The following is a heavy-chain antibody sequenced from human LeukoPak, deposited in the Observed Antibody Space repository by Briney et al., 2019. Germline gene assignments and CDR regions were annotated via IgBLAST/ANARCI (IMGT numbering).Heavy chain of an antibody. CDR3: AKDIQTWPRFPDY. J-gene: IGHJ4*02. CDR1: GFTFSNYA. CDR2: ISDSGSTA. V-gene: IGHV3-23*01. Sequence: GGSLRLSCGASGFTFSNYAMSWVRQAPGKGLEWVSGISDSGSTAFYADSVKGRFTSSRDNPKSTLYLQMNSLRAKDTAVYYCAKDIQTWPRFPDYWGQGTLVTVSS. D-gene: IGHD5-12*01.